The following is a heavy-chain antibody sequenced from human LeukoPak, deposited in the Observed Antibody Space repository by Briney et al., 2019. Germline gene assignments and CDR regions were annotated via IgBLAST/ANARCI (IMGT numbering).Heavy chain of an antibody. CDR3: ARDGRIRGYCSSSCHSVDAFDI. V-gene: IGHV4-61*01. CDR1: GGSISSGSYY. J-gene: IGHJ3*02. Sequence: PSETLSLTCTVSGGSISSGSYYWSWIRQPPGKGLEWIGYIYYSGSTNYNPSLKSRVTISVDTSKIQFSLELSSVTAADTAVYYCARDGRIRGYCSSSCHSVDAFDIWGQGTMVTVSS. CDR2: IYYSGST. D-gene: IGHD2-2*01.